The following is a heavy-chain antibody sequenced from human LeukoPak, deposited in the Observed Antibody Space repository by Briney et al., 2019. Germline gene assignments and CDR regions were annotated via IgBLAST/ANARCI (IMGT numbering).Heavy chain of an antibody. J-gene: IGHJ3*02. CDR3: ARASPGWYTTHDAFDI. D-gene: IGHD2-15*01. V-gene: IGHV4-39*07. CDR2: IYYSGST. Sequence: SETLSLTCTVSGGSISSSSYYWGWIRQPPGKGLEWIGSIYYSGSTYYNPSLKSRVTISVDTSKNQFSLKLSSVTAADTAVYYCARASPGWYTTHDAFDIWGQGTMVTVSS. CDR1: GGSISSSSYY.